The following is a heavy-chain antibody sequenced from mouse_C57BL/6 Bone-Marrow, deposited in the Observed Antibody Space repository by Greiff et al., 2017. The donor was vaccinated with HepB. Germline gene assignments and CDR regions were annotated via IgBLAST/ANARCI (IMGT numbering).Heavy chain of an antibody. CDR3: ARPYYYGSHAMDY. V-gene: IGHV5-17*01. D-gene: IGHD1-1*01. J-gene: IGHJ4*01. CDR2: ISSGSSTI. Sequence: EVKLVESGGGLVKPGGSLKLSCAASGFTFSDYGMHWVRQAPEKGLEWVAYISSGSSTIYYADTVKGRFTISRDNAKNTLFLQMTSLRSEDTAMYYCARPYYYGSHAMDYWGQGTSVTVSS. CDR1: GFTFSDYG.